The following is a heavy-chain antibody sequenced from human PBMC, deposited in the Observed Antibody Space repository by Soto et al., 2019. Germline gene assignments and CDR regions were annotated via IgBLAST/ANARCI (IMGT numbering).Heavy chain of an antibody. CDR3: ARDKTYGDYKLHAFDI. J-gene: IGHJ3*02. D-gene: IGHD4-17*01. CDR1: GGTFSSYA. Sequence: SVKVSCKASGGTFSSYAISWVRQAPGQGLEWMGGIIPIFGTANYAQKFQGRVTITADESTSTAYMELSSLRSEDTAVYYCARDKTYGDYKLHAFDIWGQGTMVTVSS. CDR2: IIPIFGTA. V-gene: IGHV1-69*13.